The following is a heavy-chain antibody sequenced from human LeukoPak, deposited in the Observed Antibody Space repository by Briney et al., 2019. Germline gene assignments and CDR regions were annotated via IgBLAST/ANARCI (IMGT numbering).Heavy chain of an antibody. Sequence: PGGSLRLSCAASGFIFTNDWMSWVRQAPGKGLEWVANVKQDGSEKDYVDSVKGRFTISRDNAKNLLYLQMNSPRTEDTAVYYCSRVGPGGAGAFDYWGQGTLVTVSS. J-gene: IGHJ4*02. D-gene: IGHD6-13*01. CDR2: VKQDGSEK. CDR1: GFIFTNDW. V-gene: IGHV3-7*01. CDR3: SRVGPGGAGAFDY.